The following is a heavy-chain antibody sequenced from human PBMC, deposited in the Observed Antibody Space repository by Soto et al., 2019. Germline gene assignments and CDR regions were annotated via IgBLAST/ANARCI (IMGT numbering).Heavy chain of an antibody. D-gene: IGHD1-26*01. CDR1: GFTFSNYG. Sequence: LRLSCAASGFTFSNYGMHWVRQAPGKGLAWVAIIWHDGNNKYYADSVRGRFIISRDNSRNRLYLQMNSLRAEDTAVYYCASDLVGASDSYGLDVWGQGTPVTVSS. J-gene: IGHJ6*02. CDR2: IWHDGNNK. CDR3: ASDLVGASDSYGLDV. V-gene: IGHV3-33*01.